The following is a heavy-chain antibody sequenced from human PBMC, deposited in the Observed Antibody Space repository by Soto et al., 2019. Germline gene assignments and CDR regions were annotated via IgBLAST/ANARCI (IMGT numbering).Heavy chain of an antibody. Sequence: EVQLVESGGGLVKPGGSLRLSCAASGVTFSSYSMNWVRQAPGKGLEWVSSISSSSSYIYYADSVKGRFTISRDNAKNSLYLQMNSLRAEDTAVYYCARGNPIAARPGGVDYSYYGMDVWGQGTTVTVSS. D-gene: IGHD6-6*01. J-gene: IGHJ6*02. V-gene: IGHV3-21*01. CDR2: ISSSSSYI. CDR3: ARGNPIAARPGGVDYSYYGMDV. CDR1: GVTFSSYS.